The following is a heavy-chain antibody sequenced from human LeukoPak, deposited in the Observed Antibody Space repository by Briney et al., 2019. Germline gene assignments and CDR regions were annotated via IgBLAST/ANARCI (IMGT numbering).Heavy chain of an antibody. Sequence: ASVKVSCKASGYTFTSYGISWVRQAPGQGLEWMGWISAYNDNTNYAQKLQGRVTMTTDTSTSTAYMELRSLRSDDTAVYYCARGAYYDSSGYRVYDYWGQGTLVTVSS. V-gene: IGHV1-18*01. CDR2: ISAYNDNT. CDR3: ARGAYYDSSGYRVYDY. D-gene: IGHD3-22*01. CDR1: GYTFTSYG. J-gene: IGHJ4*02.